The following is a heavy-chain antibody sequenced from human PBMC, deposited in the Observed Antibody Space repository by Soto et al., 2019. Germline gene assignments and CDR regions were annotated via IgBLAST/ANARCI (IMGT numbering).Heavy chain of an antibody. CDR3: ARLDADYDSSGYYYSYYYYGMDV. D-gene: IGHD3-22*01. CDR1: GGSISSSSYY. J-gene: IGHJ6*02. V-gene: IGHV4-39*01. CDR2: IYYSGST. Sequence: QLQLQESGPGLVKPSETLSLTCTVSGGSISSSSYYWGWIRQPPGKGLEWIGSIYYSGSTYYNPSLKSRVTISVDTSKNQFSLKLSSVTAADTAVYYCARLDADYDSSGYYYSYYYYGMDVWGQGTTVTVSS.